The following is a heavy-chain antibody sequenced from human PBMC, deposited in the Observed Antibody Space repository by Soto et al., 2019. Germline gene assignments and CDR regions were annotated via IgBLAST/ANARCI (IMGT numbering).Heavy chain of an antibody. V-gene: IGHV3-33*01. J-gene: IGHJ4*02. CDR1: GFTFSSYG. CDR2: IWYDGSNK. Sequence: GGSLRLSCAASGFTFSSYGMHWVRQAPGKGLEWVAVIWYDGSNKYYADSVKGRFTISRDNSKNTLYLQTNSLRAEDTAVSYCAREHYDSSGYYRPHFFDYWGQGTLVTVSS. D-gene: IGHD3-22*01. CDR3: AREHYDSSGYYRPHFFDY.